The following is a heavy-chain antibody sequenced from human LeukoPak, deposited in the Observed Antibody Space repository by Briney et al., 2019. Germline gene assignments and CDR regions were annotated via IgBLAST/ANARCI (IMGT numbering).Heavy chain of an antibody. Sequence: SETLSLTCTVSGGSISSYCWSWIRQPPGKGLEWIGYIYYSGSTNYNPSLKSRVTISVDTSKNQFSLKLSSVTAADTAVYYCASAPYYDILTGSGPYYYYYGMDVWGQGTTVTVSS. CDR1: GGSISSYC. J-gene: IGHJ6*02. CDR2: IYYSGST. CDR3: ASAPYYDILTGSGPYYYYYGMDV. V-gene: IGHV4-59*01. D-gene: IGHD3-9*01.